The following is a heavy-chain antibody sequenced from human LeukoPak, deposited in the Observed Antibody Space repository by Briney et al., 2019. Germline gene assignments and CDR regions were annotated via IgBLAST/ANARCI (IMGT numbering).Heavy chain of an antibody. D-gene: IGHD1-20*01. CDR1: GGSISSYY. Sequence: SETLSLTCTVSGGSISSYYWSWIRQPPGKGLEWIGYIYYSGSTNYNPSLKSRVTISVDTSKNQFSLKLSSVTAADTAVYYCARLAYNWILDYWGQGTLVTVSS. CDR2: IYYSGST. CDR3: ARLAYNWILDY. J-gene: IGHJ4*02. V-gene: IGHV4-59*01.